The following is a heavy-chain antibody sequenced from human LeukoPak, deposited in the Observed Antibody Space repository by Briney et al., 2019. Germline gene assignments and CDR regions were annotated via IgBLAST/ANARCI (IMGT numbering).Heavy chain of an antibody. J-gene: IGHJ4*02. D-gene: IGHD2/OR15-2a*01. CDR3: ARDVFSLGDS. Sequence: GGSLRLSCAASGFTFSSSWMHWVRQAPGRGLVWLSHINPDGSTTNYADSVKGRFTISRDNAKNTLYLQMNSLRAEDTAVYYCARDVFSLGDSWGQGTLVTVSS. CDR2: INPDGSTT. CDR1: GFTFSSSW. V-gene: IGHV3-74*01.